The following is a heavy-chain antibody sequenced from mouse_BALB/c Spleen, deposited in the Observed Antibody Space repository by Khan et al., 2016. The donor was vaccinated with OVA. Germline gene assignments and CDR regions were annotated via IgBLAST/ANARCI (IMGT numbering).Heavy chain of an antibody. D-gene: IGHD4-1*01. CDR2: ISSGGDYT. CDR3: ASHLTGSFAY. CDR1: GFSFSSYS. V-gene: IGHV5-6*01. Sequence: VHLVESGGDLVKPGGSLKLSCAASGFSFSSYSMSWVRQTPDKRLEWVATISSGGDYTYYPDIVKGRFTISRDNAKNTLYLQMSSLKYEDTAMYYCASHLTGSFAYWGQGTLVTVSA. J-gene: IGHJ3*01.